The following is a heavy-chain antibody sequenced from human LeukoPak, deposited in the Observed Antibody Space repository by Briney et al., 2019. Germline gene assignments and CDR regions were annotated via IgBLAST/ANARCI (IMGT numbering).Heavy chain of an antibody. CDR3: ARVWVPYDSSGYWYFDY. CDR1: GGSISSSSYY. Sequence: SETLSLTCTVSGGSISSSSYYWGWIRQPPGKGLEWIGSIYYSGSTYYNPSLKSRVTISVDTSKNQFSLKLSSVTAADTAVYYCARVWVPYDSSGYWYFDYWGQGTLVTVSS. CDR2: IYYSGST. V-gene: IGHV4-39*07. J-gene: IGHJ4*02. D-gene: IGHD3-22*01.